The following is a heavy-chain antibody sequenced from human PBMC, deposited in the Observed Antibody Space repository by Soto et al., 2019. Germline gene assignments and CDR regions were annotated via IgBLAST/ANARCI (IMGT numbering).Heavy chain of an antibody. V-gene: IGHV3-23*01. CDR3: AKGDSNGSWGVPYFDY. D-gene: IGHD3-22*01. J-gene: IGHJ4*02. CDR2: ISGSGGRT. Sequence: EVQLLESGGGLVQPGGSLRLSCAASGFTFSSYAMNWVRQAPGKGLEWVSTISGSGGRTYYADSVKGRFTISRDNSKNTLYLQMNSLRAEDTAVYYCAKGDSNGSWGVPYFDYWGQGTLVTVSS. CDR1: GFTFSSYA.